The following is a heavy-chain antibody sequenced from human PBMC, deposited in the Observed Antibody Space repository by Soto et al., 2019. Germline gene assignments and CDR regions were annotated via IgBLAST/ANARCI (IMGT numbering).Heavy chain of an antibody. J-gene: IGHJ4*02. CDR1: GGSISSGDYY. D-gene: IGHD4-17*01. CDR2: IYYSGST. CDR3: ARGSGDYGDYWCDY. Sequence: SGTLSLTCTVSGGSISSGDYYWSWIRQPPGKGLEWIGYIYYSGSTYYNPSLKSRVTISVDTSKNQFSLKLSSVTAADTAVYYCARGSGDYGDYWCDYWGQGTLVTVSS. V-gene: IGHV4-30-4*01.